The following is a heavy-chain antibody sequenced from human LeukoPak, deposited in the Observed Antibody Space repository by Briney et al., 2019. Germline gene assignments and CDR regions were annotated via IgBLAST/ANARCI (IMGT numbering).Heavy chain of an antibody. Sequence: QSGGSLRLSCAVSGVTFSTDWMHWVRHAPGKGLVWISRINGDGTSTNYAVSVKGRFTISRHNAKNTLYLEMKSLRAEDTAVYFCARSTYPKLDSWGQGTLVTVSS. CDR1: GVTFSTDW. CDR3: ARSTYPKLDS. CDR2: INGDGTST. J-gene: IGHJ4*02. D-gene: IGHD3-16*01. V-gene: IGHV3-74*01.